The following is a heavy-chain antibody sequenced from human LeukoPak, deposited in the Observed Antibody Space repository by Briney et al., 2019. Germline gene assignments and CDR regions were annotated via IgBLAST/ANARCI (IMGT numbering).Heavy chain of an antibody. CDR3: AKGHIPYYYDSSGYYYGDY. D-gene: IGHD3-22*01. CDR2: ISGSGGST. V-gene: IGHV3-23*01. Sequence: GGSLLLSCAASGFTFSSYAMSWVRQAPGKGLEWVSAISGSGGSTYYADSVKGRFTISRDNSKNTLYLQMNSLRAEDTAVYYCAKGHIPYYYDSSGYYYGDYWGQGTLVTVSS. J-gene: IGHJ4*02. CDR1: GFTFSSYA.